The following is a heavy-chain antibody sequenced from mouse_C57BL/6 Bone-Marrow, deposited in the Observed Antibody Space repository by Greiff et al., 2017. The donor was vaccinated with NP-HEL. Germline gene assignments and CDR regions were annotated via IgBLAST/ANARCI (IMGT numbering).Heavy chain of an antibody. CDR3: DTGDNTGVAKDYYAMDY. J-gene: IGHJ4*01. D-gene: IGHD1-1*01. CDR1: GFTFKDDY. Sequence: EVQLQQSGAELVRPGASVKLSCTASGFTFKDDYMHWVKQRPEQGLEWIGWIDPENGDTEYASKFQGKATITADTSSNTAYLQLSSLTSEDSTVYYYDTGDNTGVAKDYYAMDYWGRGTSVTVSS. CDR2: IDPENGDT. V-gene: IGHV14-4*01.